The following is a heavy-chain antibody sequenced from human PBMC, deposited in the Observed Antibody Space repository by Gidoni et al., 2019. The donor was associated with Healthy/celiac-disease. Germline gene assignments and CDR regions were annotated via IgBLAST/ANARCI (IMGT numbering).Heavy chain of an antibody. V-gene: IGHV1-69*01. CDR3: ARDPPGRLVYYGMDV. CDR1: GGTFSSYD. J-gene: IGHJ6*02. Sequence: QVQLVQSGAEVTKPGSSVKVSCKASGGTFSSYDISWVRHAPGQGLEWMGGIILIFGTANYAQKFQCRVTITADESTSTAYMELSSLRSEDTAVYYCARDPPGRLVYYGMDVWGQGTTVTVSS. CDR2: IILIFGTA. D-gene: IGHD2-21*01.